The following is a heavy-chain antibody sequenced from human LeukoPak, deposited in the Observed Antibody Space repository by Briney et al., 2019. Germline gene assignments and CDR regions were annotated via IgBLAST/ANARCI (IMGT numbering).Heavy chain of an antibody. CDR1: GFTFTSYA. J-gene: IGHJ4*02. V-gene: IGHV3-23*01. CDR2: ISADGNSP. CDR3: VKVGCSTTRCYAGDDH. D-gene: IGHD2-2*01. Sequence: GGSLRLSCAASGFTFTSYAMSWVCQSPGKGLEWVSTISADGNSPYYADSVKGRFTISRDSSKNTVYLQMNSLGAEDTAVYYCVKVGCSTTRCYAGDDHWGQGTLVTASS.